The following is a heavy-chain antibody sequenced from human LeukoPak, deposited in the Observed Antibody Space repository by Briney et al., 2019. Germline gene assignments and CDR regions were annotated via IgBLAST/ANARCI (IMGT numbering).Heavy chain of an antibody. D-gene: IGHD4-23*01. Sequence: ASVKVSCKASGYTFTGYYMHWVRQAPGQGLEWMGWINPNSGGTNYAQKFQGRVTMTRDTSISTAYMELSRLRSDDKAVYYCARRDGGEDYFDYWGQGTLVTVSS. V-gene: IGHV1-2*02. CDR2: INPNSGGT. J-gene: IGHJ4*02. CDR3: ARRDGGEDYFDY. CDR1: GYTFTGYY.